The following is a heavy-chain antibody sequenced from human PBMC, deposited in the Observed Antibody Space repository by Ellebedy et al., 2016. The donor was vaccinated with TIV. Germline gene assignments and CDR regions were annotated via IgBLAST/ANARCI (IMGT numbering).Heavy chain of an antibody. Sequence: AASAKVSCKAAAYSFASYGYSWVRQAPGQGFEWLGWINAYNGNTNIAQKFQGRVTMTTDTSTSTAYMEVRRLRSDDTAVYYCAREIGAGPVVFQYWGQGTLVSVSS. D-gene: IGHD6-19*01. J-gene: IGHJ1*01. CDR1: AYSFASYG. V-gene: IGHV1-18*04. CDR2: INAYNGNT. CDR3: AREIGAGPVVFQY.